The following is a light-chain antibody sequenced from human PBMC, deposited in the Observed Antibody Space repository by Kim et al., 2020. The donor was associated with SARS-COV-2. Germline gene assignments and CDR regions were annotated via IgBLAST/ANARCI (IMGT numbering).Light chain of an antibody. CDR2: AAS. CDR1: QSISSY. Sequence: SVGDRVTITCRASQSISSYLNWYQQNPGKAPKFLIYAASSVQSGVPSRFSGSGSGTDFTLTISSLQPEDCATYYCQQSYSTPPENTFGQGTKREI. CDR3: QQSYSTPPENT. V-gene: IGKV1-39*01. J-gene: IGKJ2*01.